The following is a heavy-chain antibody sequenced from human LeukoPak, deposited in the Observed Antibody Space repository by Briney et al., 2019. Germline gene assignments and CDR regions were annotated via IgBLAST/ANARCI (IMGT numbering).Heavy chain of an antibody. CDR2: IYYSGST. J-gene: IGHJ4*02. V-gene: IGHV4-59*01. Sequence: SETLSLTCTVSGGSISSYYWSWIRQPPGKGLEWIGYIYYSGSTNYNPTLKSRVTISVDTSKNQFSLKLSSVTAADTAVYYCARDYPGKYWGQGTLVTVSS. CDR3: ARDYPGKY. CDR1: GGSISSYY.